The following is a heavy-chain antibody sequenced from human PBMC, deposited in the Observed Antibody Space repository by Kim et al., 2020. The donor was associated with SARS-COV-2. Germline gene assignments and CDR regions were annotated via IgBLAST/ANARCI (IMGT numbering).Heavy chain of an antibody. CDR3: ARHYSAGSGTYFDVYFYYGMDV. Sequence: SETLSLTCAVSTDSISSSSHYWGWIRQPPGRGLEWIGSIHYSGTTYYSPSLKSRLTISIDTSNNQFSLNLRSVTAADTAVYFCARHYSAGSGTYFDVYFYYGMDVWGQGTTVTVSS. CDR1: TDSISSSSHY. D-gene: IGHD3-10*01. V-gene: IGHV4-39*01. J-gene: IGHJ6*02. CDR2: IHYSGTT.